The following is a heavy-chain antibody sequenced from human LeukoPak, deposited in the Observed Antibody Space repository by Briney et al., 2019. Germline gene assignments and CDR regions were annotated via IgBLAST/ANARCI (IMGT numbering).Heavy chain of an antibody. CDR3: ARDPFQVWELKTLDY. CDR1: GFNFSSYE. Sequence: GSLRLSSAASGFNFSSYEMTWVRQAPGKGLEWVSSISSRSDYIYYADSVKGRFTISRDNAKNSLYLQMNSLRADDTAVYYCARDPFQVWELKTLDYWGQGGHVTVSS. V-gene: IGHV3-21*01. J-gene: IGHJ4*02. D-gene: IGHD1-26*01. CDR2: ISSRSDYI.